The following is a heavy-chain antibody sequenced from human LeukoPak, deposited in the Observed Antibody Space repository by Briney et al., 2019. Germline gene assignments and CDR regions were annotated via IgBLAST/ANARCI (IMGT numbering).Heavy chain of an antibody. CDR1: GGSISSGSYY. CDR3: ARASFFKYLDY. D-gene: IGHD3-3*01. J-gene: IGHJ4*02. V-gene: IGHV4-61*02. Sequence: PSETLSLTCTVSGGSISSGSYYWSWIRQPAGKGLEWIGRIYTSGSTNYNPSLKSRVTISVDTSKNQFSLKLSSVTAADTAVYYCARASFFKYLDYWGQGTLVTVSS. CDR2: IYTSGST.